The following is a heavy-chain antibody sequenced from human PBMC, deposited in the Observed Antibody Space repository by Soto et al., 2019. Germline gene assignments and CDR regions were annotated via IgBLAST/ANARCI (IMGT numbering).Heavy chain of an antibody. V-gene: IGHV4-39*01. J-gene: IGHJ4*02. CDR3: ASGVLRYFDWLPIPFDY. Sequence: SETLSLTCTVSGGSISSSSYYWGWIRQPPGKGLEWIGSIYYSGSTYYNPSLKSRVTISVDTSKNQFSLKLSSATAADTAVYYCASGVLRYFDWLPIPFDYWGQGTLVTVSS. CDR1: GGSISSSSYY. D-gene: IGHD3-9*01. CDR2: IYYSGST.